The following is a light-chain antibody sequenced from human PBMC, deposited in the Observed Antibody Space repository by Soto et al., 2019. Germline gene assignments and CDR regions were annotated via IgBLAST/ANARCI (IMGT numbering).Light chain of an antibody. CDR1: QDISGH. CDR2: EAS. CDR3: QKYNGTPRT. V-gene: IGKV1-27*01. J-gene: IGKJ1*01. Sequence: DIQVTQSPSSLSASVGDRVTITCRASQDISGHLAWYQQKPGKVPKLLIYEASTLQSRVPSRFSASGSGTDFTLTISSLQPEDVATYYCQKYNGTPRTFGQETKVELK.